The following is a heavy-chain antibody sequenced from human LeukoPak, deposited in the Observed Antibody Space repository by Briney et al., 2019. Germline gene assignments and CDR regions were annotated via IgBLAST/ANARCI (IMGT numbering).Heavy chain of an antibody. D-gene: IGHD2-2*01. CDR1: GYSFSSYG. V-gene: IGHV1-18*01. CDR2: ISAQNGNT. Sequence: ASVKVSCKASGYSFSSYGLSWVRQAPGQGLEWMGWISAQNGNTNYAQRFQGRLTMTTDTPTSTAYMELRSLTSGDTAVYYCARDRGPSYCSSTTCRTLDWWGQGTLVTVSS. J-gene: IGHJ4*02. CDR3: ARDRGPSYCSSTTCRTLDW.